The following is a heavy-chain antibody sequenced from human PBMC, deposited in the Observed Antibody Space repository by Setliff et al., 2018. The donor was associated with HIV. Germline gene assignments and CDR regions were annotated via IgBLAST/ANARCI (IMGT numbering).Heavy chain of an antibody. J-gene: IGHJ6*03. CDR1: GFTFSSYW. V-gene: IGHV3-7*01. CDR3: ARDLNSRHYYMDV. Sequence: PGWSLRLSCAASGFTFSSYWMSWVRQAPGKGLEWVANIKQDGSEKYYVDSVKGRFTISRDNAKNSLYLQMNSLRAEDTAVYYCARDLNSRHYYMDVWGKGTTVTVSS. CDR2: IKQDGSEK.